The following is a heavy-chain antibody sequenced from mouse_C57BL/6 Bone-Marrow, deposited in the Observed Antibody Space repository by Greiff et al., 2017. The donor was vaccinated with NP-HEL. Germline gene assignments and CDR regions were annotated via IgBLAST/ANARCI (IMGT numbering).Heavy chain of an antibody. CDR3: ARHGYDYDGFAY. Sequence: EVQVVESGGGLVQPGGSLKLSCAASGFTFSDYYMYWVRQTPEKRLEWVAYISNGGGSTYYPDTVKGRFTISRDNAKNTLDLQMSRLKSEDTAMYYCARHGYDYDGFAYWGQGTLVTVSA. V-gene: IGHV5-12*01. D-gene: IGHD2-4*01. CDR1: GFTFSDYY. J-gene: IGHJ3*01. CDR2: ISNGGGST.